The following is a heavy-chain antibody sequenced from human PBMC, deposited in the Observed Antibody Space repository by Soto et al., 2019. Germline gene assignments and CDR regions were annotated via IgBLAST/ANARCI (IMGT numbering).Heavy chain of an antibody. V-gene: IGHV1-69*13. CDR1: GDTFSSYA. D-gene: IGHD6-13*01. CDR3: ARDPILYSSSWYLYY. Sequence: SXKVSCKASGDTFSSYAISWVRQAPGQGLEWMGGIIPIFGTANYAQKFQGRVTITADESTSTAYMELSSLRSEDTAVYYCARDPILYSSSWYLYYWGQGTLVTVSS. J-gene: IGHJ4*02. CDR2: IIPIFGTA.